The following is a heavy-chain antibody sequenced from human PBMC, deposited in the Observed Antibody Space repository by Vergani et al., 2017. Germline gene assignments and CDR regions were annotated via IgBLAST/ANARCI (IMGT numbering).Heavy chain of an antibody. CDR2: ISSSSSTI. V-gene: IGHV3-48*01. CDR1: GFTFSSYS. CDR3: AEGKAPFGVVIDAFDI. D-gene: IGHD3-3*01. Sequence: EVQLVESGGGLVQPGGSLRLSCAASGFTFSSYSMNWVRQAPGKGLEWVSYISSSSSTIYYADSVKGRFTISRDNAKNSLYLQMNSLRAEDTAVYYCAEGKAPFGVVIDAFDIWGQGTMVTVSS. J-gene: IGHJ3*02.